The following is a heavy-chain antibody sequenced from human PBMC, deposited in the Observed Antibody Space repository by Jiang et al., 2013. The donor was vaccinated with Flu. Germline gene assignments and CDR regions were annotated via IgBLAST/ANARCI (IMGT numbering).Heavy chain of an antibody. CDR1: GYTFTSYG. CDR2: ISGYNGDT. Sequence: GAEVKKPGASVKVSCKASGYTFTSYGFSWVRQAPGQRLEWMGWISGYNGDTNYAQKFQGRVIMTIDTSTSTAYMALRSLTSDDTAVYYCARDPTLDTVLTLAAPNYWGQGTLVTVSS. J-gene: IGHJ4*02. D-gene: IGHD2-2*01. CDR3: ARDPTLDTVLTLAAPNY. V-gene: IGHV1-18*01.